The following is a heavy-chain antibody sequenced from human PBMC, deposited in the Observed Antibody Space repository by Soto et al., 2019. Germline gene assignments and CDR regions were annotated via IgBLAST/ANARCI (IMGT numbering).Heavy chain of an antibody. CDR2: IYYSGST. V-gene: IGHV4-59*08. CDR1: GGSIRSYY. CDR3: ARHPSDFWFDP. J-gene: IGHJ5*02. Sequence: PSETLSLTCTVSGGSIRSYYWSRIRQPPGKGLEWIGYIYYSGSTNYNPSLKSRVTISVDTSKNQFSLKLSSVTAADTAVYYCARHPSDFWFDPWGQGTLVTVSS. D-gene: IGHD2-21*02.